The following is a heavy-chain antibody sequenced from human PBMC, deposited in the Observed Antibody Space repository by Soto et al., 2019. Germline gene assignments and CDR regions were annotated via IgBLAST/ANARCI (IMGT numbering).Heavy chain of an antibody. CDR3: ARDGDGSGRHYEY. Sequence: QVQLVQTGAEVKEPGASVKVSCKASGYTFTNYGISWVRQAPGQGLEWMGWISCNNGGANYVQSPRGRATMTTDTSTSSVYMELRSLRADDTAVYYCARDGDGSGRHYEYWGQGTLVTVSS. V-gene: IGHV1-18*01. D-gene: IGHD3-10*01. CDR1: GYTFTNYG. CDR2: ISCNNGGA. J-gene: IGHJ4*02.